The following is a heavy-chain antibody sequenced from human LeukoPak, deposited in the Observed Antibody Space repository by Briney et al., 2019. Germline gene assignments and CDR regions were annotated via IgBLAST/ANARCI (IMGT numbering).Heavy chain of an antibody. CDR3: TTTYDYGDYDYYYYGMDV. J-gene: IGHJ6*04. D-gene: IGHD4-17*01. Sequence: PGGSLRLSCAASGFTFSNAWMSWVRQAPGKGLEWVGRIRSKTDGCTTDYAAPVKGRLTISRDDSKNTLYLQMNSLKTEDTAVYYCTTTYDYGDYDYYYYGMDVWGKGTTVTVSS. V-gene: IGHV3-15*01. CDR1: GFTFSNAW. CDR2: IRSKTDGCTT.